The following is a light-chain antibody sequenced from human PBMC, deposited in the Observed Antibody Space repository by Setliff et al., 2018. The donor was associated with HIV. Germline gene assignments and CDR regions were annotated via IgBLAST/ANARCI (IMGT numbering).Light chain of an antibody. CDR1: TSDVGGYNY. CDR3: SSYTSSSTYV. J-gene: IGLJ1*01. CDR2: EVS. V-gene: IGLV2-14*01. Sequence: QSALARPASVSGSPGQSITISCTATTSDVGGYNYVSWYQHHPGKAPKLMIYEVSNRPSGVSNRFSGSKSGNTASLTISGLQAEDEADYFCSSYTSSSTYVFGAGTKVTVL.